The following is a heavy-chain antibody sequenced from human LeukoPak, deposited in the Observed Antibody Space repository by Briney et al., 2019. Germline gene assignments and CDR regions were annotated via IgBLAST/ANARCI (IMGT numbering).Heavy chain of an antibody. CDR1: GGIFGSYA. Sequence: ASVKVSCKASGGIFGSYAISWVRQAPGQGLEWMGGIIPIFGTANYAQKFQGRVTITADESTSTAYMGLSSLRSEDTAVYYCARSSSSFYYFDYWGQGTLVTVSS. J-gene: IGHJ4*02. CDR3: ARSSSSFYYFDY. CDR2: IIPIFGTA. D-gene: IGHD6-13*01. V-gene: IGHV1-69*13.